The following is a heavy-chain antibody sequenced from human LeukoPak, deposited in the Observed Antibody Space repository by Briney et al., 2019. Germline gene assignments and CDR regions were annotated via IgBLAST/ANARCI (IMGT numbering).Heavy chain of an antibody. CDR2: ISSNGSTI. CDR1: GFTFSSYE. J-gene: IGHJ4*02. D-gene: IGHD4-17*01. CDR3: ARRYGGYGDY. V-gene: IGHV3-48*03. Sequence: SLSLSCAAYGFTFSSYEMDSVRQAPGEGLEWVSYISSNGSTIHYADSVRGRFTISRDNAKNSLYLQMNSLRAEDMAVYYCARRYGGYGDYWGQGTLVTVSS.